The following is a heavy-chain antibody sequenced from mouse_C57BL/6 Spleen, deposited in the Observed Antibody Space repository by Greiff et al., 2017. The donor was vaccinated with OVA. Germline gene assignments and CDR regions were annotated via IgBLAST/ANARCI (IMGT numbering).Heavy chain of an antibody. Sequence: VKVVESGAELVRPGASVTLSCKASGYTFTDYEMHWVKQTPVHGLEWIGAIDPETGGTAYNQKFKGKAILTADKSSSTAYMELRSLTSEDSAVYYCTVDSSGFAYWGQGTLVTVSA. CDR3: TVDSSGFAY. CDR1: GYTFTDYE. CDR2: IDPETGGT. V-gene: IGHV1-15*01. J-gene: IGHJ3*01. D-gene: IGHD3-2*02.